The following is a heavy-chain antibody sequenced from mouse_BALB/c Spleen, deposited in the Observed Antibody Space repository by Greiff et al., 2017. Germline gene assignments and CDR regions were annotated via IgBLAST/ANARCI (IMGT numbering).Heavy chain of an antibody. V-gene: IGHV2-6-7*01. CDR3: ARAPAYYGNYEAMDY. D-gene: IGHD2-10*01. CDR1: GFSLTGYG. Sequence: VQLQESGPGLVAPSQSLSITCTVSGFSLTGYGVNWVRQPPGKGLEWLGMIWGDGSTDYNSALKSRLSISKDNSKSQVFLKMNSLQTDDTARYYCARAPAYYGNYEAMDYWGQGTSVTVSS. CDR2: IWGDGST. J-gene: IGHJ4*01.